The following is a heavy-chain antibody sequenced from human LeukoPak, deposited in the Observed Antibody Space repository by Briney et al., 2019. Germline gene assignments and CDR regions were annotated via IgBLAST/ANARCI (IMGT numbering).Heavy chain of an antibody. J-gene: IGHJ4*02. D-gene: IGHD3-3*01. CDR2: IYTSGST. CDR3: ASSYYDFWSGHYYFDY. CDR1: GGSISSYY. Sequence: SETLSLTCTVSGGSISSYYWSWIRQPAGKGLEWIGRIYTSGSTNYNPSLKSRVTMSVDTSKNQFSLKLSSVTAADTAVYYCASSYYDFWSGHYYFDYWGQGTLVTVSS. V-gene: IGHV4-4*07.